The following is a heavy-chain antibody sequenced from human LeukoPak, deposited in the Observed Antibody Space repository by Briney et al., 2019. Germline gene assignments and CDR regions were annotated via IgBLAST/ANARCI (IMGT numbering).Heavy chain of an antibody. CDR2: ISGGGGST. CDR1: GFTFSSYA. Sequence: PGGSLRLSCAASGFTFSSYAMSWVRQAPGKGLEGVSVISGGGGSTYYADSVKGRFTISRDNSKNTLYLQMNSLRAEDTAVYYCAKTFKINAYFDYWGQGTLVTVSS. J-gene: IGHJ4*02. CDR3: AKTFKINAYFDY. V-gene: IGHV3-23*01. D-gene: IGHD3-16*01.